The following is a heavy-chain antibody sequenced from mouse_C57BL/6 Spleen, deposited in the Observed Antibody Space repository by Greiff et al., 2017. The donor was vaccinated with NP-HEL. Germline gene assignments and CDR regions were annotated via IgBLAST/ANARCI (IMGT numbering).Heavy chain of an antibody. Sequence: VKLMESGAELAKPGASVKLSCKASGYTFTSYWMHWVKQRPGQGLEWIGYINPSSGYTKYNQKFKDKATLTADKSASTAYMQLSRQTYEDSAVYYSARDLGSYDGYYGYFDVWGTETTVTVSS. CDR2: INPSSGYT. D-gene: IGHD2-3*01. CDR1: GYTFTSYW. J-gene: IGHJ1*03. V-gene: IGHV1-7*01. CDR3: ARDLGSYDGYYGYFDV.